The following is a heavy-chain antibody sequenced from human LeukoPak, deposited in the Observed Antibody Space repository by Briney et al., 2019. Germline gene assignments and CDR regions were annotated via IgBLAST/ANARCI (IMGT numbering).Heavy chain of an antibody. J-gene: IGHJ4*02. CDR3: ARESYGDISGGDF. CDR1: GGSISSYY. V-gene: IGHV4-59*01. CDR2: IYYSGST. Sequence: PSETLSLTCTVSGGSISSYYWSWIRQPPGKGLEWIGYIYYSGSTNYNPSLKSRVTISVDTSKNQFSLKLSSVTAADTAVYYCARESYGDISGGDFWGQGTLVTVSS. D-gene: IGHD3-16*01.